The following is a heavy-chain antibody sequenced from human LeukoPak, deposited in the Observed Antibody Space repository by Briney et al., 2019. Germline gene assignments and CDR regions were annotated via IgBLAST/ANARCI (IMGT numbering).Heavy chain of an antibody. CDR3: ARPSTPHSGWYARYSFDI. CDR1: GYSFTSYW. V-gene: IGHV5-51*01. CDR2: IYPGDSDT. Sequence: GESQKISCKGSGYSFTSYWIGWVRQMPGKGLEWMGIIYPGDSDTRYSPSFQGQVTISADTSISTAYLQWSSLRASDTAMYYCARPSTPHSGWYARYSFDIWGQGTMVIVSS. D-gene: IGHD6-19*01. J-gene: IGHJ3*02.